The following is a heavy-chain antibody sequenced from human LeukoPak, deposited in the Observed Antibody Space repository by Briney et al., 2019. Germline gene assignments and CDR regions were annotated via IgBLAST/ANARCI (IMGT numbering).Heavy chain of an antibody. CDR1: GGSISGTYY. V-gene: IGHV4-59*08. CDR3: ARRWVYDKRAFDA. CDR2: IYYTGTT. Sequence: PSETLSLTCTVSGGSISGTYYWSWIRQPPGKGLEWIGYIYYTGTTDSNPSLKSRVTISLDTSKNQFSLNLSSVTAADTAVYYCARRWVYDKRAFDAWGQGTMVTVSS. D-gene: IGHD3-16*01. J-gene: IGHJ3*01.